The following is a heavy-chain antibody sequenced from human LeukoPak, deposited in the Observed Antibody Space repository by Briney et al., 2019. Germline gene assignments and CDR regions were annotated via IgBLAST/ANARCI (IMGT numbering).Heavy chain of an antibody. Sequence: SETLSLTCTVSGGSISSSSYYWGWIRQPPGTGLEWIGSIYYSGSTYYNPSLKSRVTISVDTSKNQFSLKLSSVTAADTAVYYCASLGGYTYGYRYWGQGTLVTVSS. CDR1: GGSISSSSYY. D-gene: IGHD5-18*01. CDR2: IYYSGST. V-gene: IGHV4-39*07. CDR3: ASLGGYTYGYRY. J-gene: IGHJ4*02.